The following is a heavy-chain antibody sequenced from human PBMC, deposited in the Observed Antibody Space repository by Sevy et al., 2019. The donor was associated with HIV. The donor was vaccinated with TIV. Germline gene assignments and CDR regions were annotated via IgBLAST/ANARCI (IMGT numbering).Heavy chain of an antibody. J-gene: IGHJ4*02. D-gene: IGHD5-18*01. CDR3: AKDRVDRATTRVFDY. V-gene: IGHV3-23*01. CDR1: GFTFSSYA. Sequence: GGSLRLSCVGSGFTFSSYAMSWVRQAPGMGLEWVSSMSGRGGNTYYADSVKGRFTIYRDNSKNTLYLQMNSLRAEDTAVYYSAKDRVDRATTRVFDYWGQGTLVTISS. CDR2: MSGRGGNT.